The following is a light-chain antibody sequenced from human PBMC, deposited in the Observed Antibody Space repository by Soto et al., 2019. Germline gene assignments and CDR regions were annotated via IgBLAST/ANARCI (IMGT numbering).Light chain of an antibody. CDR3: KSYAGSNTYV. CDR1: KNDIGVYDF. Sequence: QSVLTHPPSPSGSPGQSVTISCTGTKNDIGVYDFVSWYQHHPGKAPRLIIYEVVQRPSGVPDRFSGSKSGNTASLTVSGLQAADEGDYFCKSYAGSNTYVFGSGTKV. V-gene: IGLV2-8*01. CDR2: EVV. J-gene: IGLJ1*01.